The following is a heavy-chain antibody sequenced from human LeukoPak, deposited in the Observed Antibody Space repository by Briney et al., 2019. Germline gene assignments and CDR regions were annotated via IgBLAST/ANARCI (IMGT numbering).Heavy chain of an antibody. D-gene: IGHD1-14*01. CDR1: GFTFSSYS. CDR3: ARSPGGYYYMDV. J-gene: IGHJ6*03. CDR2: ISSSSSTI. Sequence: GGSLRLSCAASGFTFSSYSMNWVRQAPGKGLEWVSYISSSSSTIYYADSVKGRFTISRDNAKNSLYLQMNSLRAEDTAVYYCARSPGGYYYMDVWGKGTTVTISS. V-gene: IGHV3-48*01.